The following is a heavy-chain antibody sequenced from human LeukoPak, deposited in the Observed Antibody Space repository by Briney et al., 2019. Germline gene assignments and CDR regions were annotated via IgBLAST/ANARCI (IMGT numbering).Heavy chain of an antibody. CDR2: ISSSGSTI. CDR1: GFTFSDYY. Sequence: GGSLRLSCAASGFTFSDYYMSWIRQAPGKGLEWVSYISSSGSTIYYADSVKGRFTISRDNAKNSLYLQMNSLRAEDTAVYYCARDKRGYSGYEGGYYYYGMDVWGQGTTVTVCS. V-gene: IGHV3-11*01. D-gene: IGHD5-12*01. CDR3: ARDKRGYSGYEGGYYYYGMDV. J-gene: IGHJ6*02.